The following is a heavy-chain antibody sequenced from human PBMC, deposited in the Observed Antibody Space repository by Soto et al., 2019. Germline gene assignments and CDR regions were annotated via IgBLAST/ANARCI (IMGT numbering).Heavy chain of an antibody. V-gene: IGHV3-9*01. CDR1: GFTFNDYA. CDR3: AKDSHGDHRLADY. CDR2: ISWSGGSI. J-gene: IGHJ4*02. D-gene: IGHD4-17*01. Sequence: EVELVESGGGLVQPGRSLRLSCAASGFTFNDYAMHWVRQAPGKGLEWVSGISWSGGSIGYADSVKGRFTISRDNAKNSLYLQMNSLRAEDTALYYCAKDSHGDHRLADYWGQGTLVTVSS.